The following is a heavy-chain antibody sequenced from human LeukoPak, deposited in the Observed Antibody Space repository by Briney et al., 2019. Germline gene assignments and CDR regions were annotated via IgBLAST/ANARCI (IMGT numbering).Heavy chain of an antibody. CDR2: INHSGST. V-gene: IGHV4-34*01. Sequence: SETLSLTCAVYGGSFSGYYWSWIRQPPGKGLEWIGEINHSGSTNYNPSLKSRVTISVDKSKNQFSLNLNSVTAADTAVYYCVGNGYYSLDNWGQGTLVTVSS. CDR3: VGNGYYSLDN. J-gene: IGHJ4*02. CDR1: GGSFSGYY. D-gene: IGHD2-15*01.